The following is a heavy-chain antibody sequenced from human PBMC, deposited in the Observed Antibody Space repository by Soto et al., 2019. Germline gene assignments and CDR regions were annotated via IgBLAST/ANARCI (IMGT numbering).Heavy chain of an antibody. CDR2: INSDGSGT. CDR1: GFTFSSSW. Sequence: EVQLVESGGDLVQPGGSLRLSCAASGFTFSSSWMHWVRQTPGKGLVWVSRINSDGSGTVYADSVTGRFTISKDIAKNTLYLPMNSPRAEDTAVYYCATAGEGYFASWGPGTLVTVSS. J-gene: IGHJ4*02. V-gene: IGHV3-74*01. D-gene: IGHD3-10*01. CDR3: ATAGEGYFAS.